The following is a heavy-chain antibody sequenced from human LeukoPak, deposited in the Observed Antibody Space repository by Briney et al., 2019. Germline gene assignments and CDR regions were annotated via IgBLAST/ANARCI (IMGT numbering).Heavy chain of an antibody. J-gene: IGHJ4*02. Sequence: GASVKVSCKASGYTFTSYGISWVRQAPGQGLEWMGWISVYNGNTNYAQKSQGRVTMTTDTSTSTAYMELRSLRSDDTAVYYCATHRGYCSSASCQNELELDYWGQGTLVTVSS. CDR2: ISVYNGNT. CDR1: GYTFTSYG. D-gene: IGHD2-2*03. V-gene: IGHV1-18*01. CDR3: ATHRGYCSSASCQNELELDY.